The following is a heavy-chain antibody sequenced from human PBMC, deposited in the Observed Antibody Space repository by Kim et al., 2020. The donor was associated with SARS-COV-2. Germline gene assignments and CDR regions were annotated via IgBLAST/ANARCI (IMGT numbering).Heavy chain of an antibody. V-gene: IGHV1-46*01. J-gene: IGHJ6*02. D-gene: IGHD4-17*01. CDR2: INPSGGST. CDR3: ARDLFPTVVTQDYYYYGMDV. CDR1: GYTFTSYY. Sequence: ASVKVSCKASGYTFTSYYMHWVRQAPGQGLEWMGIINPSGGSTSYAQKFQGRVTMTRDTSTSTVYMELSSLRSEDTAVYYCARDLFPTVVTQDYYYYGMDVWGQGTTVAVSS.